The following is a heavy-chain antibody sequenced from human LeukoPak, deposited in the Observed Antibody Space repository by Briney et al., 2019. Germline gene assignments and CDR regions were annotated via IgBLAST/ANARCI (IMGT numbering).Heavy chain of an antibody. CDR2: IRSKANSYAT. V-gene: IGHV3-73*01. CDR1: GFSFSDSA. J-gene: IGHJ4*02. Sequence: PGGSLRLSCAASGFSFSDSAMGWVRQASGKGLEWVGRIRSKANSYATTHAASVKGRFTISRDDSTNTVYLQMNSLKAEDTAVYYCTRLLAEGSWGQGTLVTVSS. CDR3: TRLLAEGS.